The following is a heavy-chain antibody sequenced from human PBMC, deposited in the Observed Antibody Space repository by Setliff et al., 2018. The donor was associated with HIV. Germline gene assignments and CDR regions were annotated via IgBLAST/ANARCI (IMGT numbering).Heavy chain of an antibody. CDR1: GGSFSGYY. D-gene: IGHD6-6*01. V-gene: IGHV4-34*01. CDR3: ARVRIAARPFCWFDP. Sequence: PSETLSLTCAVYGGSFSGYYWSWIRQPPGKGLEWIGEINHSGSTNYNPSLKSRVTISVDTSKNQFSLKLSSVTAADTAVYYCARVRIAARPFCWFDPWGQGTLVTVSS. J-gene: IGHJ5*02. CDR2: INHSGST.